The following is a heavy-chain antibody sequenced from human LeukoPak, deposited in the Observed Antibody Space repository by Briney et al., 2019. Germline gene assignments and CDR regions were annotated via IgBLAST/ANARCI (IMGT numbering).Heavy chain of an antibody. D-gene: IGHD6-13*01. V-gene: IGHV1-8*01. CDR3: ARGGYSSSWYYFDY. CDR2: MNPNSGNT. J-gene: IGHJ4*02. Sequence: ASVKVSCKASGYTFTSYDINWVRQATGQGLEWRGWMNPNSGNTGYAQKFQGRVTMTRNTSISTAYMELSSLRSEDTAVYYCARGGYSSSWYYFDYWGQGTLVTVSS. CDR1: GYTFTSYD.